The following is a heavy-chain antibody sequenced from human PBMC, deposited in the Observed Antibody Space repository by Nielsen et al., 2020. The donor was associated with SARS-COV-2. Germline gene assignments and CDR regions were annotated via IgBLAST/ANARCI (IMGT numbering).Heavy chain of an antibody. CDR2: IIPIFGTA. J-gene: IGHJ6*02. CDR1: GGTFSSYA. D-gene: IGHD6-19*01. Sequence: SVKVSCKASGGTFSSYAISWVRQAPGQGLEWMGGIIPIFGTANYAQKFQGRVTITADKSTSTAYMELSSLGSEDTAVYYCARDLVTSSGWRLDYYGMDVWGQGTTVTVSS. CDR3: ARDLVTSSGWRLDYYGMDV. V-gene: IGHV1-69*06.